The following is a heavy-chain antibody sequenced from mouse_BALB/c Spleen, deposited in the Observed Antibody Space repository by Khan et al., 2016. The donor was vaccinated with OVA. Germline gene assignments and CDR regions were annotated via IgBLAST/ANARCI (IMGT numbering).Heavy chain of an antibody. J-gene: IGHJ2*01. CDR3: ARSYFYGYYFDQ. Sequence: EVQGVESGGDLVQPGGSRKLSCAASGFTFSSFGMHWVRQAPEKGLEWVAYISGDRSTIYYADTVKGRFTISRDNPKNTLFLQMTTLRSEDTAMYYCARSYFYGYYFDQWGQGTTLTGSS. V-gene: IGHV5-17*02. D-gene: IGHD1-1*01. CDR1: GFTFSSFG. CDR2: ISGDRSTI.